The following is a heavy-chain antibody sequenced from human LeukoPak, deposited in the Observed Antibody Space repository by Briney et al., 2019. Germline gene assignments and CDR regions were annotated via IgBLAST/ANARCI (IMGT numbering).Heavy chain of an antibody. V-gene: IGHV4-39*01. J-gene: IGHJ6*02. Sequence: PSETLSLTCTVSGGSISSSSYYWGWIRQPPGKGLEWIGSIYYSGSTYYNPSLKSRVTISVDTSKNQFSLKLSSVTAADTAVYYCARRLKGWLLQRNYYYGMDVWGQGTTVTVSS. CDR1: GGSISSSSYY. D-gene: IGHD3-22*01. CDR2: IYYSGST. CDR3: ARRLKGWLLQRNYYYGMDV.